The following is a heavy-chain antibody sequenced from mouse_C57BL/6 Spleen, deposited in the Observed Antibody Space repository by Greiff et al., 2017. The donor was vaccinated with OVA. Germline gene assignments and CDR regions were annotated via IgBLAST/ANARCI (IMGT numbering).Heavy chain of an antibody. D-gene: IGHD2-1*01. V-gene: IGHV1-55*01. CDR3: ARREDYGNCEAWFAY. CDR2: IYPGSGST. J-gene: IGHJ3*01. CDR1: GYTFTSYW. Sequence: VQLQQPGAELVKPGASVKMSCKASGYTFTSYWITWVKQRPGQGLEWIGDIYPGSGSTNYNEKFKSKATLTVDTSSSTAYMQLSSLTSEDSAVYYCARREDYGNCEAWFAYWGQGTLVTVSA.